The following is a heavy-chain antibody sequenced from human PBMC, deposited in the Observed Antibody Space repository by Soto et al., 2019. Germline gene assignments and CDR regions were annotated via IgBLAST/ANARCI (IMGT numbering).Heavy chain of an antibody. Sequence: SETLSLTCVVSCGSISSHYWSWIRQPPGSGLEWIGFIHYSGSTQYSPSLKSRVTMSVDTSKNQFSLNLSSVTAADAAFYFCARRDYSTSSLGPFDQWGTGILVTVSS. CDR2: IHYSGST. CDR3: ARRDYSTSSLGPFDQ. D-gene: IGHD6-6*01. J-gene: IGHJ4*02. CDR1: CGSISSHY. V-gene: IGHV4-59*11.